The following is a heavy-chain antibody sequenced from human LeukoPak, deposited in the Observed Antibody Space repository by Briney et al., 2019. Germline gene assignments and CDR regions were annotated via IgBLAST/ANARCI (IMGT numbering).Heavy chain of an antibody. J-gene: IGHJ4*02. Sequence: GGSLRLSCAASGFTFSSYWMSWVRQAPGKGLEWVANIKQDGSEKYYVDSVKGRFTISRDNAKNSLYLQMNSLRAEDTAVYYCARAGYYYGSGSYSHWGQGTLVTVSS. V-gene: IGHV3-7*01. CDR2: IKQDGSEK. CDR1: GFTFSSYW. D-gene: IGHD3-10*01. CDR3: ARAGYYYGSGSYSH.